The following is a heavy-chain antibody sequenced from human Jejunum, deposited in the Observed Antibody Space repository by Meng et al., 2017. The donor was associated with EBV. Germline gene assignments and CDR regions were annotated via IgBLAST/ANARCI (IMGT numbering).Heavy chain of an antibody. CDR2: IYSGGST. Sequence: EGQSVESGGGLIPPGGSLRLSCAASGFSVSSLYMSWVRQAPGKGLECVSIIYSGGSTYYADSVKGRFTISRDNSKNTLYLQMNGLRAEDTAVYYCAKGYTGYFSVDYWGQGTLVTVSS. CDR1: GFSVSSLY. V-gene: IGHV3-53*01. CDR3: AKGYTGYFSVDY. D-gene: IGHD5-12*01. J-gene: IGHJ4*02.